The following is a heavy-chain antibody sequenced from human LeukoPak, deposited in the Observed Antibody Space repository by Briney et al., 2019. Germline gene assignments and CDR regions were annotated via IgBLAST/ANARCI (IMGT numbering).Heavy chain of an antibody. CDR1: GLTFSNYA. CDR2: TSGSGDYT. J-gene: IGHJ4*02. V-gene: IGHV3-23*01. Sequence: GGSLRLSCVASGLTFSNYAMSWVRQAPGKGLEWISATSGSGDYTYYADSVKGRFTISRDNSKNTLYLQMNSLRAEDTAVYYCAKGLINDWSALEYWGQGTLVTVSS. CDR3: AKGLINDWSALEY. D-gene: IGHD3-9*01.